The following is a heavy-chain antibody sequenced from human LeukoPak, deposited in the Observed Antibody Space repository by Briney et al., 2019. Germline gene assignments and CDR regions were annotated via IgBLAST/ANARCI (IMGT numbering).Heavy chain of an antibody. CDR3: ARDDGTVTTADGFDY. CDR2: ISAYNGNT. CDR1: GYTFTSYG. D-gene: IGHD4-11*01. J-gene: IGHJ4*02. V-gene: IGHV1-18*01. Sequence: ASVKVSCKASGYTFTSYGISWVRQAPGQGLEWMGWISAYNGNTNYAQKLQGRVTMTTDTSTSTAYMELRSLRPDDTAVYYCARDDGTVTTADGFDYWGQGTLVTVSS.